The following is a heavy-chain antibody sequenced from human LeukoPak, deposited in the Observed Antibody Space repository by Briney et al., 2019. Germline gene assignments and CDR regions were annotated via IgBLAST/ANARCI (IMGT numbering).Heavy chain of an antibody. D-gene: IGHD2-2*01. CDR1: GFTFSSYA. Sequence: PGRSLRLSCAASGFTFSSYAMHWVRQAPGKGLEWVAVISYDGSNKYYADSVKGRFTISRDNSKNTLYLQMNSLRAEDTAVYYCARDSGIVPAAMGAFDIWGQGTMVTVSS. CDR3: ARDSGIVPAAMGAFDI. CDR2: ISYDGSNK. V-gene: IGHV3-30-3*01. J-gene: IGHJ3*02.